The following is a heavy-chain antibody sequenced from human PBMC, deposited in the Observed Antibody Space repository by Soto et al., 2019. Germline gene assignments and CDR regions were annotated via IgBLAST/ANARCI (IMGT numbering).Heavy chain of an antibody. J-gene: IGHJ6*03. CDR3: ARRSRSDFYYMEV. Sequence: EVQLAESGGGLAQPGGSLRLSCAASGFTLSGYAMDWVRHAPGKGLEYVSGISSNGVGTYYANSLQGRFTISRDNSKNTVYLQMGSLRPEDMAVYYCARRSRSDFYYMEVWGKGTTVTVS. V-gene: IGHV3-64*01. D-gene: IGHD3-16*02. CDR1: GFTLSGYA. CDR2: ISSNGVGT.